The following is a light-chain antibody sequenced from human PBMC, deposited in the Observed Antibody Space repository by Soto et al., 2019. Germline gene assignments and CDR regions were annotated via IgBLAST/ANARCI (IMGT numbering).Light chain of an antibody. CDR2: DTS. Sequence: DIVVTQSPATLSVSPGERVTLSCRASQSVSSSLAWYQQRPGQAPRLLIYDTSTRADGIAARFSGSGSGTEFTLTISSLQSEDSAVYYCQQYVHWPPGAFGQGTKVDIK. J-gene: IGKJ1*01. CDR1: QSVSSS. CDR3: QQYVHWPPGA. V-gene: IGKV3-15*01.